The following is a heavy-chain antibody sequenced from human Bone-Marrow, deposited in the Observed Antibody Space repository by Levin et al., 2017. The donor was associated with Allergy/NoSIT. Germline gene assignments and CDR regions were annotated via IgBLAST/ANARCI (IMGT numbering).Heavy chain of an antibody. V-gene: IGHV3-30*04. CDR3: AKDSVNGDYGSPFDY. CDR2: ISYDGSYQ. D-gene: IGHD4-17*01. J-gene: IGHJ4*02. Sequence: GGSLRLSCAASGFIFTNFAMHWVRQAPGKGLEWVAVISYDGSYQYYADSVRGRFTISRDNSKNTLHLQMNSLRGEDTAVYYCAKDSVNGDYGSPFDYWGQGTLVTVSS. CDR1: GFIFTNFA.